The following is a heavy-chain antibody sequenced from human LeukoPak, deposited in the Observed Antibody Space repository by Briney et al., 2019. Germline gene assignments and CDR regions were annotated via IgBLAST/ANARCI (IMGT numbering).Heavy chain of an antibody. J-gene: IGHJ4*02. Sequence: GGSLRLSCAASGFTFSSYSMTWVRQAPGKGLEWVSSISSSSSYIYYADSVKGRFTISRDNAKNSLYLQMNSLRAEDTAVYYCAREVAVAGHGVDYWGQGTLVTVSS. D-gene: IGHD6-19*01. V-gene: IGHV3-21*01. CDR1: GFTFSSYS. CDR2: ISSSSSYI. CDR3: AREVAVAGHGVDY.